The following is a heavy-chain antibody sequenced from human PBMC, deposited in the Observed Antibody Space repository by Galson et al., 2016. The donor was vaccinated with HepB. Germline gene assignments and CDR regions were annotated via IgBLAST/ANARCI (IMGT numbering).Heavy chain of an antibody. V-gene: IGHV3-13*01. CDR3: ARGGGYSGYDAYGLDV. D-gene: IGHD5-12*01. CDR2: IGTAANT. CDR1: GFTFSIYD. Sequence: SLRLSCAASGFTFSIYDMHWVRQAPGSGLEWVSVIGTAANTYYAASVKGRFTISREDAKNSLFLQMNSLTVGDTAVYYCARGGGYSGYDAYGLDVWGKGTTVTVSS. J-gene: IGHJ6*04.